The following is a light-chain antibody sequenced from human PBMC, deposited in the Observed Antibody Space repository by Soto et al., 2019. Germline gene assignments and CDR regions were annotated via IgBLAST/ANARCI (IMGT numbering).Light chain of an antibody. J-gene: IGKJ1*01. CDR2: EVS. Sequence: DIVMTQTPIFLSVTPGQSTSISYKSSQSVLHSDGKTYLSWYLQKPGQPPQLLISEVSNRFSGVPDRFSGSGSGTDFTLKISRVEADDVGVYYCMQSLELPRTFGQGTKVDIK. V-gene: IGKV2D-29*01. CDR1: QSVLHSDGKTY. CDR3: MQSLELPRT.